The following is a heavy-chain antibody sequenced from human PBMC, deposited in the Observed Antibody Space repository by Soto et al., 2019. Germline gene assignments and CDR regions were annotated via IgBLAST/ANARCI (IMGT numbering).Heavy chain of an antibody. Sequence: ASVKVSCKVSGYTLTEISMHWVRQAPGRGLEWMGGFDPEDGETIYAQKFQGRVTMTEDTSTDTAYMELSSLRSEDTAVYYCATDLGPRRLGYCSGGSCLGNWFDPWGQGTLVTVSS. CDR3: ATDLGPRRLGYCSGGSCLGNWFDP. CDR2: FDPEDGET. J-gene: IGHJ5*02. D-gene: IGHD2-15*01. CDR1: GYTLTEIS. V-gene: IGHV1-24*01.